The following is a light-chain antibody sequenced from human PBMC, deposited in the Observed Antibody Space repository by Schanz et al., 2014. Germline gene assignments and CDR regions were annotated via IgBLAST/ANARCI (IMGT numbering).Light chain of an antibody. Sequence: QSALTQPASVSGSPGQSITISCIGTSSDVGRYNFVSWYQQDPGKAPKLLIYEGSKRPSGISDRFSGSKSGNTASLTVSGLQAEDEADYYCSSYAGNNDFGVFGGGTKLTVL. J-gene: IGLJ2*01. CDR3: SSYAGNNDFGV. CDR2: EGS. CDR1: SSDVGRYNF. V-gene: IGLV2-14*02.